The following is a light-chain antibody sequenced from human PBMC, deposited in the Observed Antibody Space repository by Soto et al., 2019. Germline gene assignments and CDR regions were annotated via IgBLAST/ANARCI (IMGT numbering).Light chain of an antibody. J-gene: IGKJ5*01. Sequence: DIQMTQSPSSLSASVGDRVTMTCQASQDISNYLNWYQQKPGKAPKLLIYDASNLETGAPSRFSGGGFGTDFTFTISSLQPEDIGIYYCQQYDNLSITFGQGTRLEIK. CDR2: DAS. CDR3: QQYDNLSIT. CDR1: QDISNY. V-gene: IGKV1-33*01.